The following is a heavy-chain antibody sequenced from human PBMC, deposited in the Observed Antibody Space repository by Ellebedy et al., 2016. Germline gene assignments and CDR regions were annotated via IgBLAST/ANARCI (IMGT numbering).Heavy chain of an antibody. D-gene: IGHD6-13*01. V-gene: IGHV1-2*02. CDR1: GYTFTGYY. Sequence: ASVKVSCXASGYTFTGYYMHWVRQAPGQGLEWMGWINPNSGGTNYAQKFQGRVTMTRDTSISTAYMELSSLRSEDTAVYYCARSIAAAGTDWFDPWGQGTLVTVSS. CDR3: ARSIAAAGTDWFDP. J-gene: IGHJ5*02. CDR2: INPNSGGT.